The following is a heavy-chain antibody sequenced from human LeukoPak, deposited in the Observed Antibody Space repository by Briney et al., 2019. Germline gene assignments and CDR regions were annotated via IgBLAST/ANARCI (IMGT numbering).Heavy chain of an antibody. CDR2: INPNSGGT. Sequence: ASVKVSCKASGYTFTGYYMHWVRQAPGQGLEWMGWINPNSGGTNYAQKFQGRVTMTRDTSISTAYMELSRLRSDDTAVYYCARFSPPYYCSSTSCSTFDYWGQGTLVTVSS. V-gene: IGHV1-2*02. CDR1: GYTFTGYY. D-gene: IGHD2-2*01. J-gene: IGHJ4*02. CDR3: ARFSPPYYCSSTSCSTFDY.